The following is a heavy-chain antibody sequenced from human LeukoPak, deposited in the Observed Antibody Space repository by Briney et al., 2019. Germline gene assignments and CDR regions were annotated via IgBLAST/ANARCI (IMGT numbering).Heavy chain of an antibody. D-gene: IGHD2-2*01. CDR1: GGTFSSYA. CDR2: IIPIFGTA. J-gene: IGHJ5*02. CDR3: ARDTRHRYCSSTSCYRGWLDP. Sequence: SVKVSCKASGGTFSSYAISWVRQAPGQGLEWMGGIIPIFGTANYAQKFQGRVTITADESTSTAYMELSSLRSEDTAVYYCARDTRHRYCSSTSCYRGWLDPWGQGTLVTVSS. V-gene: IGHV1-69*13.